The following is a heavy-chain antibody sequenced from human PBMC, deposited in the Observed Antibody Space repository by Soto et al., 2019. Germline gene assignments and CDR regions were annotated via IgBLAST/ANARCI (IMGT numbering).Heavy chain of an antibody. D-gene: IGHD3-22*01. CDR1: GGTFNSYA. CDR2: IIPIFGTA. CDR3: ASHYDSGGYFYRGRDY. V-gene: IGHV1-69*12. Sequence: QVQLVQSGAEVKKPGSSVKVSCKASGGTFNSYAISWVRQAPGQGLEWMGGIIPIFGTADYAQKFQGRVTSTAVESTSTAYMELSSLRFEDTAVYYCASHYDSGGYFYRGRDYWGQGALVTVSS. J-gene: IGHJ4*02.